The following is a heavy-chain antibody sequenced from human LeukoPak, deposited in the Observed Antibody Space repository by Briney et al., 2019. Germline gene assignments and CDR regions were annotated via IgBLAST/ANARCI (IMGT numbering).Heavy chain of an antibody. J-gene: IGHJ4*02. D-gene: IGHD2-2*02. CDR2: ISGDGDST. Sequence: GGSLRLSYAASGFTFDDYVMHWVRQAPGKGLEWVSLISGDGDSTDYADYVKGRVTISRDNSKNPLYLQMNSLRTEDTALYYCAKDVYCSPTNCYRYFDYWGQGTLVTVSS. CDR1: GFTFDDYV. V-gene: IGHV3-43*02. CDR3: AKDVYCSPTNCYRYFDY.